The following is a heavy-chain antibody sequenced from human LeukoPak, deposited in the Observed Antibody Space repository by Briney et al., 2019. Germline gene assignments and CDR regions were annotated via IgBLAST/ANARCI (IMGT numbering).Heavy chain of an antibody. D-gene: IGHD5-18*01. CDR3: ARGYSYDYYFDY. V-gene: IGHV4-61*02. Sequence: SQTLSLTCAVSGDSISSGAYSWTWIRQPAGRGLEWIGRFFTTESTNYNYNPSLKSRVTISPDTSRNQFSLTLMSVTAADTAVYYCARGYSYDYYFDYWGQGTLVTVSA. CDR2: FFTTEST. J-gene: IGHJ4*02. CDR1: GDSISSGAYS.